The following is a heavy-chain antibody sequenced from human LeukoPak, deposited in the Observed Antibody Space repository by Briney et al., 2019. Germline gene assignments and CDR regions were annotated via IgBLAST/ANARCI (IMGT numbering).Heavy chain of an antibody. J-gene: IGHJ5*02. D-gene: IGHD3-10*01. CDR1: GYTFTGYY. CDR3: ARDPITGFGENRNWFDP. CDR2: INPNSGGT. V-gene: IGHV1-2*02. Sequence: ASVKVSCKASGYTFTGYYMHWVRQAPGQGLEWMGWINPNSGGTNYAQKFQGRVTITADESTSTAYMELSSLRSEDTAVYYCARDPITGFGENRNWFDPWGQGTLVTVSS.